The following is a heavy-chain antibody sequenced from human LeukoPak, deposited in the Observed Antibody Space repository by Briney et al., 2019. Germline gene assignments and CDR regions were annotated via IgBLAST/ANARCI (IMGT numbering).Heavy chain of an antibody. V-gene: IGHV3-23*01. Sequence: GGSLRLSCAASAFTLSSYGMSWVRQAPGKGLGWVSALSGNGGSTYYADSVKGRFTISRDNSKNTLYLQMNSLGAEDTAVYYCAKGAYYADWGQGTLVTVSS. CDR1: AFTLSSYG. CDR3: AKGAYYAD. J-gene: IGHJ4*02. D-gene: IGHD3-3*01. CDR2: LSGNGGST.